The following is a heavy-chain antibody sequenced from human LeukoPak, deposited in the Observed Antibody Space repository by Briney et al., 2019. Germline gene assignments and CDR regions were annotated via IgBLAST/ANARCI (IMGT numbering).Heavy chain of an antibody. CDR2: INHSGST. D-gene: IGHD3-10*01. Sequence: SETLSLTCAVYGGSFSGYYWSWIRQPPGKGLEWIGEINHSGSTNYNPSLKSRVTISVDTSKNQFSLKLSSVTAADTAVYYCASQWFGELSPFDYWGQGTLVTVSS. J-gene: IGHJ4*02. CDR3: ASQWFGELSPFDY. CDR1: GGSFSGYY. V-gene: IGHV4-34*01.